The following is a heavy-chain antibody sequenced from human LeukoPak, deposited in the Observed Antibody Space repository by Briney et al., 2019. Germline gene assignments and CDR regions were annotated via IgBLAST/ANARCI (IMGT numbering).Heavy chain of an antibody. CDR3: AKDSGSYLRYFLH. J-gene: IGHJ1*01. CDR1: GFTFDDYA. Sequence: GGSLRLSCAASGFTFDDYAMHWVRQAPGKGLEWVSGISWNSGSIGYADSVKGRFTISRDNAKNSLYLQMNSLRAEDTALYYCAKDSGSYLRYFLHWGQGTLVTVSS. D-gene: IGHD1-26*01. V-gene: IGHV3-9*01. CDR2: ISWNSGSI.